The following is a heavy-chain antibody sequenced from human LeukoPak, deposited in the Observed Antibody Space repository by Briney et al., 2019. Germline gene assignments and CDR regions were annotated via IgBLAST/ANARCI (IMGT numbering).Heavy chain of an antibody. Sequence: GASVKVSCRASGGTFSSYAISWVRQAPGQGLEWMGGIIPIFGTANYAQKFQGRVTITADESTSTAYMELSSLRSGDTAVYYCARESSSSSCADYWGQGTLVTVSS. V-gene: IGHV1-69*13. D-gene: IGHD6-6*01. CDR3: ARESSSSSCADY. J-gene: IGHJ4*02. CDR2: IIPIFGTA. CDR1: GGTFSSYA.